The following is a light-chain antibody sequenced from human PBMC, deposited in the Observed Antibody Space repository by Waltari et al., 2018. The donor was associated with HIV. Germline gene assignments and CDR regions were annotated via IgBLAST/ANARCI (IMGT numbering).Light chain of an antibody. CDR2: DVS. J-gene: IGLJ1*01. CDR1: SSDIGAYNY. V-gene: IGLV2-14*01. Sequence: SALTQPASVSGSPGQSITISCPGTSSDIGAYNYVSWYQQYPGKAPKLMIYDVSNRPSGVSTRFSGSKSGNTASLTISGLQAEDEADYYCSSYTVPGTLFGTGTRVTVL. CDR3: SSYTVPGTL.